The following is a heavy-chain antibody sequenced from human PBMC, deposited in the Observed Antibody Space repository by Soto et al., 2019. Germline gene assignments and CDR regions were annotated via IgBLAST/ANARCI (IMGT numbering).Heavy chain of an antibody. CDR1: ENSFSNYW. CDR2: IYPGDSET. CDR3: ARQNWLDIERRTSEYFYGMDV. Sequence: EVQLVQSGAEVKKPGESLKISCKASENSFSNYWIGWVRQMPGKGLEWMGIIYPGDSETRYSPSFQGHVTISADRSINTAYLQWSSLRASDTAMYFCARQNWLDIERRTSEYFYGMDVWGQGTTVTVSS. J-gene: IGHJ6*02. V-gene: IGHV5-51*01. D-gene: IGHD6-19*01.